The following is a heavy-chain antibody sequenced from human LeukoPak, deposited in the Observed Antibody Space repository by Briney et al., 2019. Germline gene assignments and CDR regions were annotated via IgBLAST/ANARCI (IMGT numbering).Heavy chain of an antibody. CDR1: GFTFSSYS. Sequence: GGSLRLSCAASGFTFSSYSMNWVRQAPGKGLEWVSYIRSSGSTIYYADSVKGRFTISRDNAKNSLYLQMNSLRAEDTAVYYCARDAANYDYVWGSYRPDYWGQGTLVTVSS. D-gene: IGHD3-16*02. V-gene: IGHV3-48*04. CDR3: ARDAANYDYVWGSYRPDY. CDR2: IRSSGSTI. J-gene: IGHJ4*02.